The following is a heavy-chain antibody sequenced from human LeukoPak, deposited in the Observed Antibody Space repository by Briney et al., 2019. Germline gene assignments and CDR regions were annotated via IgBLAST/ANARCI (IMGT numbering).Heavy chain of an antibody. CDR1: GGSFSGYY. D-gene: IGHD3-3*01. CDR3: ARAGGYYDFWSDYYTGAYFDY. Sequence: SSETLSLTCAVYGGSFSGYYWSWIRQPPGKGLEWIGEINHSGSTNYNPSLKSRVTISVDTSKNQFSLKLSSVTAADTAVYYCARAGGYYDFWSDYYTGAYFDYWGQGTLVTVSS. CDR2: INHSGST. V-gene: IGHV4-34*01. J-gene: IGHJ4*02.